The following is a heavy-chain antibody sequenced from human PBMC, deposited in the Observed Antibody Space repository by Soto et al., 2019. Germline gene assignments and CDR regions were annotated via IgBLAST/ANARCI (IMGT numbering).Heavy chain of an antibody. J-gene: IGHJ3*02. D-gene: IGHD3-16*01. Sequence: EVQLVESGGGLVQPGGSLRLSCAVSGFTFSDYWMHWVRQAPGKGLVWVSRIYTDGSRTNYADSVKGRFTISRDNAENTLYLQMNSLRAEETAVYYCARGVRGSSGLDIWGQGTMVTLSS. CDR1: GFTFSDYW. CDR2: IYTDGSRT. V-gene: IGHV3-74*01. CDR3: ARGVRGSSGLDI.